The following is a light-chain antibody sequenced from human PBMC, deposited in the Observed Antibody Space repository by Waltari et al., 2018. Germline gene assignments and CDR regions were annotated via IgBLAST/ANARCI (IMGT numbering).Light chain of an antibody. J-gene: IGKJ2*01. Sequence: EIVMTQSPVPLSLSPGEAVTLSCTASESVGTDVAWYQHKPGQPPRLLIYFGSTRATGVPARISGSGSGTDFRLTISSLESEDFAFYYCQQSRQWPRRTFGQGTKLE. CDR2: FGS. CDR1: ESVGTD. V-gene: IGKV3D-15*01. CDR3: QQSRQWPRRT.